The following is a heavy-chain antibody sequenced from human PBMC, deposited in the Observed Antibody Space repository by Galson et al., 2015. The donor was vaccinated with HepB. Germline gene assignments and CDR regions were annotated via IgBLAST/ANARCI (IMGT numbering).Heavy chain of an antibody. D-gene: IGHD2-15*01. CDR1: GFTFGSYT. J-gene: IGHJ4*02. V-gene: IGHV3-23*01. CDR2: VSHHGRDT. Sequence: SLRLSCAASGFTFGSYTMSWIRQTPGRRLEWVASVSHHGRDTYYADSVQGRFTVSRDNSNNTLFLEMKSLRVGDTARYFCAKSLTSGRYQYDCWGQGILVTVSS. CDR3: AKSLTSGRYQYDC.